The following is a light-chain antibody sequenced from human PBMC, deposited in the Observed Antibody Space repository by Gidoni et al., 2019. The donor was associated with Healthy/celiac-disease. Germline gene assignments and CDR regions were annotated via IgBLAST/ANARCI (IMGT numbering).Light chain of an antibody. CDR2: GNI. J-gene: IGLJ1*01. CDR3: QSYDSSLEV. CDR1: SPNIGAGYD. Sequence: QSVLTQPPSVSGAPGQRVTISCTGSSPNIGAGYDVHWYQRLPGTAPKLLIYGNINRPSGVPDRFSGSKSGTSASLAITGLQAEDEADYYCQSYDSSLEVFGTGTKVTVL. V-gene: IGLV1-40*01.